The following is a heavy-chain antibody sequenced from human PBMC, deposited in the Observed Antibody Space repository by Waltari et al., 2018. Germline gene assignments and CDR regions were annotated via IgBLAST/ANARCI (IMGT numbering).Heavy chain of an antibody. CDR2: SRGSGGST. V-gene: IGHV3-23*01. D-gene: IGHD6-13*01. Sequence: EVQLLESGGGLVQPGGSLRLSCAASGFTFSSYAMSWVRQAPGKGLEWVSGSRGSGGSTYYADSVKGRFTISRDKSKNTLYLQMNSLRAEDTAVYYCAKLVSSSCLWGQGTLVTVSS. CDR1: GFTFSSYA. J-gene: IGHJ4*02. CDR3: AKLVSSSCL.